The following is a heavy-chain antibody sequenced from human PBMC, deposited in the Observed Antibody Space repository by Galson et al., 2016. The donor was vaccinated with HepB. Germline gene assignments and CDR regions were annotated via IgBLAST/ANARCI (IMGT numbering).Heavy chain of an antibody. J-gene: IGHJ3*02. CDR3: ASHSLSGPYFSGAFDI. V-gene: IGHV4-4*02. CDR1: GGSISSHNW. D-gene: IGHD3-10*01. Sequence: ETLSLTCAVSGGSISSHNWWGWVRQPPGRGLEWIGETHHSGGTYYNPSIESRVTVSIDTSKNHFSLQLTSVTAADTAVYYCASHSLSGPYFSGAFDIWGRGTMVTVSS. CDR2: THHSGGT.